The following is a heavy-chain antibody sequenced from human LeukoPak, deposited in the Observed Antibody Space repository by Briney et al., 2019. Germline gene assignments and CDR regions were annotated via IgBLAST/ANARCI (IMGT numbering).Heavy chain of an antibody. Sequence: PSETLSLTCTVSGGSISSSSYYWGWIRQPPGKGLEWIGSIYYSGSTYYNPSLKSRVTISVDTSKNQFSLKLSSVTAADTAVYFCARRTRWYLHYSYYYMDVWGKGTTVTVSS. CDR1: GGSISSSSYY. J-gene: IGHJ6*03. CDR2: IYYSGST. CDR3: ARRTRWYLHYSYYYMDV. V-gene: IGHV4-39*07. D-gene: IGHD4-23*01.